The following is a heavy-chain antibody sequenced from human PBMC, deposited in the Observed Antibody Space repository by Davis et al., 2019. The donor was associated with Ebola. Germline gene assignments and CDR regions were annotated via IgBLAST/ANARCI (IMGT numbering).Heavy chain of an antibody. J-gene: IGHJ6*02. CDR3: ARGPGKYSYYYGMDV. V-gene: IGHV1-3*01. CDR1: GYTFTSYA. CDR2: INAGNGNT. D-gene: IGHD2/OR15-2a*01. Sequence: AASVKVSCKASGYTFTSYAMHWVRQAPGQRLEWMGWINAGNGNTKYSQKFQGRVTITRDTSASTAYMELSSLRFEDTAVYYCARGPGKYSYYYGMDVWGQGTTVTVSS.